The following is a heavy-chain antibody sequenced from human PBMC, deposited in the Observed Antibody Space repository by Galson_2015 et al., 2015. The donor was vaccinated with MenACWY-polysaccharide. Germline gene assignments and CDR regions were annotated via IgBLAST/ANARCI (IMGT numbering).Heavy chain of an antibody. CDR2: IYYTGRT. Sequence: SETLSLTCTVSGGSVNSVTYYWAWLRQPPGEGLEWIGFIYYTGRTNYNPSLKSRVTISLDTSKNQFSLRLSSVTAADTAVYCCAGEESRGRSFGWVDPWGQRALVTVSS. V-gene: IGHV4-61*01. J-gene: IGHJ5*02. CDR1: GGSVNSVTYY. CDR3: AGEESRGRSFGWVDP. D-gene: IGHD3-16*01.